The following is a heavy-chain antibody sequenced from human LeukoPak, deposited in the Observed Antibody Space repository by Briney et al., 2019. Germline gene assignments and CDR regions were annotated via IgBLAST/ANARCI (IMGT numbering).Heavy chain of an antibody. D-gene: IGHD7-27*01. CDR1: GFSFTSYW. Sequence: GESLKIFCKGSGFSFTSYWVGWGRQMPGERLGWMGIIYPSDSDTTYSPSFQGQVTISADKSISTAYLQWSSLKASDTAIYYCARRELGILYYFDYWGQGTLVTVSS. V-gene: IGHV5-51*01. J-gene: IGHJ4*02. CDR2: IYPSDSDT. CDR3: ARRELGILYYFDY.